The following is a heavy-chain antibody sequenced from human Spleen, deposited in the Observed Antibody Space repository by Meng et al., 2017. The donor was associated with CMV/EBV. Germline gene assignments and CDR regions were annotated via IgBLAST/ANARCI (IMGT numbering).Heavy chain of an antibody. CDR2: IKNKTDDGTT. CDR3: TTLGVTQYYFDY. D-gene: IGHD3-22*01. Sequence: SWVRQVPGKGLEWVGRIKNKTDDGTTDYAAPVKGRFAISRDDSKHTLYLQMNSLKTDVTAVYYCTTLGVTQYYFDYWGQGTLVTVSS. V-gene: IGHV3-15*01. J-gene: IGHJ4*02.